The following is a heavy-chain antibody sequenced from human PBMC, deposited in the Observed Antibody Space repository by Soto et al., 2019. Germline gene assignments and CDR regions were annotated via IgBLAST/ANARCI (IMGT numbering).Heavy chain of an antibody. V-gene: IGHV3-9*01. CDR3: AKDKTHDILTGYYDY. CDR2: ISWNSGSI. CDR1: GFTFDDYA. D-gene: IGHD3-9*01. J-gene: IGHJ4*02. Sequence: EVQLVESGGGLVQPGRSLRLSCAASGFTFDDYAMHWVRQAPGKGLEWVSGISWNSGSIGYADSVKGRFTISRDNAKNSLYLQMNSLRAEDTALYYCAKDKTHDILTGYYDYWGQGTLVTVSS.